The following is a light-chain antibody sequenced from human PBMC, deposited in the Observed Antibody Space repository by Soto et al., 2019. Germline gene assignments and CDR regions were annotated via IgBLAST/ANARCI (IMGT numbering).Light chain of an antibody. CDR1: RNVNTY. Sequence: EMVLAHSAATLTLSPGERATVSCRASRNVNTYLAWYQHKAGQAPRLLIYDASKRATGIPARFSGSGSGTDFTLTISSLEPEDLPVYYCQQSSYWPPSTFGQRTKV. J-gene: IGKJ1*01. V-gene: IGKV3-11*01. CDR3: QQSSYWPPST. CDR2: DAS.